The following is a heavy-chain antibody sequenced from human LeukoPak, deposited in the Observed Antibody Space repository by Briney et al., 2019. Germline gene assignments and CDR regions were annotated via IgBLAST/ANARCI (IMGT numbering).Heavy chain of an antibody. CDR1: LYTFTAYY. Sequence: GASVTVSCKASLYTFTAYYVHWVRQAPGQGIEWMGWINPNSGDTYSAQKFQGRVTMTRDTSISTAYMEVSSLKFNDTAVYYCAREHLTRKYFDLWGPGTLLTVSS. V-gene: IGHV1-2*02. D-gene: IGHD1-14*01. J-gene: IGHJ2*01. CDR2: INPNSGDT. CDR3: AREHLTRKYFDL.